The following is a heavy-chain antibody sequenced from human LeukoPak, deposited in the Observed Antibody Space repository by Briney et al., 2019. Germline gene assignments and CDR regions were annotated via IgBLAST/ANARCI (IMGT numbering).Heavy chain of an antibody. CDR3: ARGNYGSGFDP. V-gene: IGHV3-48*03. CDR1: GFTFSSYE. CDR2: ISSSGSTI. Sequence: GGSLRLSCATSGFTFSSYEMNWVRQAPGKGLEWVSYISSSGSTIYYADSVKGRFTISRDNAKNSLYLQMNSLRAEDTAVYYCARGNYGSGFDPWGQGTLVTVSS. J-gene: IGHJ5*02. D-gene: IGHD3-10*01.